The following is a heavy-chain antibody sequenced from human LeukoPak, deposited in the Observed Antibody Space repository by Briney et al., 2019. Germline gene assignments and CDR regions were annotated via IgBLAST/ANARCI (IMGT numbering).Heavy chain of an antibody. CDR1: GFSFSTYG. CDR3: TEDIPGTPFNY. D-gene: IGHD1-20*01. V-gene: IGHV3-30*02. Sequence: GGSLRLSCAASGFSFSTYGMHWVRQAPGKGLEWVAFMQYDGSIKYYADSVKGRFTISRDNSKSTLYLQMSGLRGEDTAVYYCTEDIPGTPFNYWGQGTLVTVSS. J-gene: IGHJ4*02. CDR2: MQYDGSIK.